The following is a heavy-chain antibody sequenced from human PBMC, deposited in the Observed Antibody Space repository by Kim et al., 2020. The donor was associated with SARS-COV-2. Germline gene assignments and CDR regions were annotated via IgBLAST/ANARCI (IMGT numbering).Heavy chain of an antibody. J-gene: IGHJ4*02. CDR2: INPSGGST. CDR3: ARDPTMVRGVIVTSGLLDY. D-gene: IGHD3-10*01. CDR1: GYTFTSYY. V-gene: IGHV1-46*01. Sequence: ASVKVSCKASGYTFTSYYMHWVRQAPGQGLDWMGIINPSGGSTSYAQKFQGRVTMTRDTSTNTVYMELSSLRSEDTAVYYCARDPTMVRGVIVTSGLLDYWGQRTLVTVSS.